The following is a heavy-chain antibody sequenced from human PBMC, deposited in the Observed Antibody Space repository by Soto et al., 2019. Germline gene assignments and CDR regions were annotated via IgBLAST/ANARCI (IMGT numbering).Heavy chain of an antibody. Sequence: GGSLRLSCAASGFTFSSYAMSWVRQAPGKGLEWVSAISGSGGSTYYADSVKGRFTISRDNSKNTLYLQMNSLRAEDTAVYYCAKSAKGYCTNGVCDEYYFDYWGQGTLVTVSS. V-gene: IGHV3-23*01. CDR2: ISGSGGST. CDR3: AKSAKGYCTNGVCDEYYFDY. D-gene: IGHD2-8*01. J-gene: IGHJ4*02. CDR1: GFTFSSYA.